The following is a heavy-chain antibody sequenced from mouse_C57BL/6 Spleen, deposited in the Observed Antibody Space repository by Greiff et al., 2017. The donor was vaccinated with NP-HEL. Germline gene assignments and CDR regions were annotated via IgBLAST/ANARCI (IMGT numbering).Heavy chain of an antibody. CDR1: GFTFSNYW. V-gene: IGHV6-3*01. CDR2: IRLKSDNYAT. J-gene: IGHJ4*01. D-gene: IGHD1-1*01. CDR3: TYYYKTENYAMDY. Sequence: DVQLVESGGGLVQPGGSMKLSCVASGFTFSNYWMNWVRQSPEKGLEWVAQIRLKSDNYATHSAESVKGRFTISRDYSKSSLYLQMNNLRAEDTGIYYGTYYYKTENYAMDYWGQGTSVTVSS.